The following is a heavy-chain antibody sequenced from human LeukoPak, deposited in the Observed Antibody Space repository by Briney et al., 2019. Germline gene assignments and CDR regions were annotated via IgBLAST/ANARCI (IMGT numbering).Heavy chain of an antibody. CDR2: VDQDGSEK. CDR1: GFIFNSYW. CDR3: ARDAYRDCYDSNGYYYVGMDV. V-gene: IGHV3-7*03. D-gene: IGHD3-22*01. J-gene: IGHJ6*02. Sequence: GGSLRLSCAASGFIFNSYWMNWLRQAPGKGLEWVANVDQDGSEKYYVGSVKGRFTISRDNSKNTLYLQMNSLRAEDTAVYYCARDAYRDCYDSNGYYYVGMDVWGQGTTVTVSS.